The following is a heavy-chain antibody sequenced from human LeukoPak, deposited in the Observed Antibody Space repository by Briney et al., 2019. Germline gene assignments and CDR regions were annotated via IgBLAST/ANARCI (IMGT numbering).Heavy chain of an antibody. CDR1: GGSISSYY. CDR3: ARAPLWFGEGYFDY. J-gene: IGHJ4*02. D-gene: IGHD3-10*01. Sequence: RTSETLSLTCTVSGGSISSYYWSWIRQPPGKGLEWIGYIYYSGSTNYNPSLKSRATISVDTSKNQFSLKLSSVTAADTAVYYCARAPLWFGEGYFDYWGQGTLVTVSS. V-gene: IGHV4-59*08. CDR2: IYYSGST.